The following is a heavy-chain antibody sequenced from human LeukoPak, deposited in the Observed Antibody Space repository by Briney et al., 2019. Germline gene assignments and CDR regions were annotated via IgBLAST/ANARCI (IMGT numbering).Heavy chain of an antibody. J-gene: IGHJ4*02. CDR2: INTGGFNT. Sequence: GSLRLSCAASGFTFRDYGMSWVRQAPGKGLEWVSSINTGGFNTHYADSVKGRFTISRDNYNNMVYLQMNSLRAEDTAIYYCASQLWDGGYWGQGTLVTVSS. V-gene: IGHV3-23*01. D-gene: IGHD3-16*01. CDR1: GFTFRDYG. CDR3: ASQLWDGGY.